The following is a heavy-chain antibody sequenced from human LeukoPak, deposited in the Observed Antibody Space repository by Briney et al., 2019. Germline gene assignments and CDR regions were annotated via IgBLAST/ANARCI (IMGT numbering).Heavy chain of an antibody. CDR2: ISGSGGST. CDR3: ARGSGSYDY. Sequence: GGSLRLSCAASGFTFSSYAMSWVRQAPGKGLEWVSVISGSGGSTYYADSVKGRFTISRDNSKNTLYLRMNSLRAEDTAVFYCARGSGSYDYWGQGTLVTVSS. V-gene: IGHV3-23*01. D-gene: IGHD1-26*01. CDR1: GFTFSSYA. J-gene: IGHJ4*02.